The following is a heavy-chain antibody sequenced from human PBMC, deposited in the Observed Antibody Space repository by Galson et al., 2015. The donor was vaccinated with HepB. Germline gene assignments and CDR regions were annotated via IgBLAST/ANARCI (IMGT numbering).Heavy chain of an antibody. J-gene: IGHJ6*03. D-gene: IGHD6-6*01. CDR3: ARGDSSSSSRYYYYMDV. Sequence: SVKVSCKASGYTFTSYYMHWVRQAPGQGLEWMGIINPSGGSTTYAQKFQGRVTMTRDTSTSTVYMGLSSLRSEDTAVYYCARGDSSSSSRYYYYMDVWGKGTTVTVSS. CDR2: INPSGGST. CDR1: GYTFTSYY. V-gene: IGHV1-46*01.